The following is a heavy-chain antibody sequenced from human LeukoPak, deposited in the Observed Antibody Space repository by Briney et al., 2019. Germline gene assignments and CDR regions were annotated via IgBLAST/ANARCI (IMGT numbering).Heavy chain of an antibody. CDR1: GGSISSYY. V-gene: IGHV4-4*07. D-gene: IGHD6-13*01. J-gene: IGHJ4*02. CDR2: IYISGIT. CDR3: ARENGVTAAGSFDY. Sequence: PSETLSLTCTVSGGSISSYYWTWIRQPAGKGLEWIGRIYISGITNYNPSLKSRVTMSVDTSKNQFSLKLTSVTAADTAVYYCARENGVTAAGSFDYWGQGTLVTVSS.